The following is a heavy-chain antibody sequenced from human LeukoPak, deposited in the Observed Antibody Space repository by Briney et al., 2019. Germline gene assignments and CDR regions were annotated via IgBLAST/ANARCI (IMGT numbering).Heavy chain of an antibody. Sequence: GGSLRLSCAASGFTFSNYAMNWVRQAPGKGLNWIAYITARDSNTYYADSVKGRFTVSRDNIKSSLYLQMNTLRAEDTAMYYCARLGGNLSRWGQGTLVTVSS. CDR3: ARLGGNLSR. CDR1: GFTFSNYA. CDR2: ITARDSNT. D-gene: IGHD2-2*01. V-gene: IGHV3-48*01. J-gene: IGHJ4*02.